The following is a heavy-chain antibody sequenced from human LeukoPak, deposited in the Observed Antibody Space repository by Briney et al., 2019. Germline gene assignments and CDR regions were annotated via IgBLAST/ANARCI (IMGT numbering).Heavy chain of an antibody. D-gene: IGHD2-21*01. CDR2: IGTAGDT. CDR1: GFTFSSYD. Sequence: HPGGSLRLSCAASGFTFSSYDMHWVRQATGKGLEWVSAIGTAGDTYYPGSVKGRFTISRENAKNSLYLQMNSLRAGDTAVYYCARERRYCGGDCSAFDIWGQGTMVTVSS. V-gene: IGHV3-13*01. J-gene: IGHJ3*02. CDR3: ARERRYCGGDCSAFDI.